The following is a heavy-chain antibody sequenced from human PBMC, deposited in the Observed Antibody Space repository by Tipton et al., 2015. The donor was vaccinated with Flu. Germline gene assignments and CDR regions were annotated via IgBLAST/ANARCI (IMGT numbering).Heavy chain of an antibody. Sequence: TLSLTCTVSGGSISSYYWSWIRQPAGKGLEWIGRIFTIGGTNYNPSLQSRVTISVDTSKNQFSLRLRFVTAADTAVYFCAQLSTFYFFFDSWGQGSPVAVSS. CDR1: GGSISSYY. J-gene: IGHJ4*02. CDR2: IFTIGGT. CDR3: AQLSTFYFFFDS. D-gene: IGHD1-1*01. V-gene: IGHV4-4*07.